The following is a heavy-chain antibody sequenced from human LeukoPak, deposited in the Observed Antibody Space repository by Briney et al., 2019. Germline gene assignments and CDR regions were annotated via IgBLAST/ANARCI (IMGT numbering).Heavy chain of an antibody. J-gene: IGHJ4*02. CDR3: ARGRYSSSWGDFDY. CDR1: GFTFSNYW. V-gene: IGHV3-7*01. CDR2: IKQDGSEK. Sequence: PGGSLRLSCAASGFTFSNYWMSWVRQAPGKGLEWVANIKQDGSEKYYVDSVKGRFTISRDNAKNSLYLQMNSLRAEDTAVYYCARGRYSSSWGDFDYWGQGTLVTVSS. D-gene: IGHD6-13*01.